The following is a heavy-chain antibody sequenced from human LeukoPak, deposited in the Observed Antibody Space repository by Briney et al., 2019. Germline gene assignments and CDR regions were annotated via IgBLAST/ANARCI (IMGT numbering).Heavy chain of an antibody. CDR2: ISSSSSYI. CDR1: GFTFSSYV. J-gene: IGHJ4*02. Sequence: PGGSLRLSCAASGFTFSSYVMSWVRQAPGKGLEWVSSISSSSSYIYYADSVKGRFTISRDNAKNSLYLQMNSLRAEDTAVYYCAGGITIFGVVTSDYWGQGTLVTVSS. CDR3: AGGITIFGVVTSDY. D-gene: IGHD3-3*01. V-gene: IGHV3-21*01.